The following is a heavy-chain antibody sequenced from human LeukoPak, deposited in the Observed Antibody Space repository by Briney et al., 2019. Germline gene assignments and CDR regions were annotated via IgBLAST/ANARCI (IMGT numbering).Heavy chain of an antibody. D-gene: IGHD1-26*01. Sequence: PRGSLRLSCAASGFTFSNAWMNWIRQAPGKGLEWVVRIKTKTDGGTTDYAAPVKGRFTISRDDSRNTLYLQMNSLKAEDTAVYYCTTEGFEYSGSWVAFDIWGQGTVVTVSS. CDR1: GFTFSNAW. CDR3: TTEGFEYSGSWVAFDI. CDR2: IKTKTDGGTT. J-gene: IGHJ3*02. V-gene: IGHV3-15*01.